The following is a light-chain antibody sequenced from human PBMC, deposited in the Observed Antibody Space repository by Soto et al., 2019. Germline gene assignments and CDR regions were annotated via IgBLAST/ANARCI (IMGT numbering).Light chain of an antibody. CDR1: QVINTA. CDR2: DAS. CDR3: QQFYNFPIT. V-gene: IGKV1D-13*01. J-gene: IGKJ5*01. Sequence: AIQLTQSPSSLSASVGDRVTITCRASQVINTALAWYQQKSGKAPDLLIFDASTLEAGVPSRFSGRRSGTDFTLTISSLQSEDFATYYCQQFYNFPITFGQGTRLEMK.